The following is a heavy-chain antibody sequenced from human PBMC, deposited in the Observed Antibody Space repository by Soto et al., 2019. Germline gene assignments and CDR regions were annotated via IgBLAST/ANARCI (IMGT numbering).Heavy chain of an antibody. CDR2: IYYSGNT. V-gene: IGHV4-59*01. CDR1: GGSISSYY. Sequence: SETLSLTCTVSGGSISSYYWSRIRQPPGKGLEWIGYIYYSGNTNYNPSLKSRVTISVATSKNQFSLKLNSVTAADTALYYCASFPTDNWPLDYWGQGILVTVSS. J-gene: IGHJ4*02. CDR3: ASFPTDNWPLDY. D-gene: IGHD1-1*01.